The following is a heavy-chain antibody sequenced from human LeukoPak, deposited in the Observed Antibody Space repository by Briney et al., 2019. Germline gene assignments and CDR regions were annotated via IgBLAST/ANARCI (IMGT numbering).Heavy chain of an antibody. D-gene: IGHD3-22*01. CDR1: GYTFTGYY. J-gene: IGHJ4*02. V-gene: IGHV1-2*02. CDR3: ARGLQYYSDSSGYYYVY. Sequence: ASVKVSCKASGYTFTGYYMHWVRQAPGQGLEWMGWINPNSGDTNYAQRFQGRVTMTRDTSISTAYMELSRLRSDDTAVYYCARGLQYYSDSSGYYYVYWGQGTLVTVSS. CDR2: INPNSGDT.